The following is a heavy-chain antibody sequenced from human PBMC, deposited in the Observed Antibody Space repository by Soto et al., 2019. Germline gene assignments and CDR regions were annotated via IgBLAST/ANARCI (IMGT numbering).Heavy chain of an antibody. CDR3: ARGGRFQFSHWFDP. Sequence: QVQVQESGPGLVKPSQTLSLTCTVSGGSISSGGYYWSWIRQHPGKGLEWIGSIYNRGSTYYNRSHKLRVTISVDTSENQCSLKLSSVSAADTAVYYCARGGRFQFSHWFDPWGQGTLVTVCS. D-gene: IGHD3-10*01. CDR1: GGSISSGGYY. V-gene: IGHV4-31*03. CDR2: IYNRGST. J-gene: IGHJ5*02.